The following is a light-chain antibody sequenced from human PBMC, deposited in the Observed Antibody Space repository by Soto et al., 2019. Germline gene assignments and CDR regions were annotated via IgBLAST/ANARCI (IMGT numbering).Light chain of an antibody. Sequence: ENVLTQSPGTLSLSPGERATLSCRASQSVSSYLAWYQQKPGQAPRLLIYDASNRATGIPARFSGSGSGTDFTLTISSLEPEDFAVYYCQQRSNWPPTWTFGQGTKVEIK. CDR3: QQRSNWPPTWT. CDR1: QSVSSY. J-gene: IGKJ1*01. V-gene: IGKV3-11*01. CDR2: DAS.